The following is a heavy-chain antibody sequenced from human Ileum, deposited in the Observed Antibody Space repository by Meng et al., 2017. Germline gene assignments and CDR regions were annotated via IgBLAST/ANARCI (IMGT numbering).Heavy chain of an antibody. D-gene: IGHD3-10*01. CDR2: TYYNGSP. CDR3: ARERRHYYGSGSFDY. CDR1: GGSFSSDNYY. Sequence: QVQLQESGPGLAKPSQNLSLTCSVSGGSFSSDNYYWTWIRQTPGKGLEWIGLTYYNGSPFYNPSLRSRVTISVDPSKDQFSLKLTSVTAADTAVYYCARERRHYYGSGSFDYWGQGILVTVSS. V-gene: IGHV4-30-4*01. J-gene: IGHJ4*02.